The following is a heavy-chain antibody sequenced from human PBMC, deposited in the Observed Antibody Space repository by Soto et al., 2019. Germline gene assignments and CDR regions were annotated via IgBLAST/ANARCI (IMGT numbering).Heavy chain of an antibody. CDR2: INAGNGNT. D-gene: IGHD3-22*01. J-gene: IGHJ3*02. CDR1: GYTFTSYA. V-gene: IGHV1-3*01. CDR3: ARERGRQTYYYDSSGYSEDAFDI. Sequence: AASVKVSCKASGYTFTSYAMHWVRQAPGQRLEWMGWINAGNGNTKYSQKFQGRVTITRDTSASTAYMELSSLRSEDTAVYYCARERGRQTYYYDSSGYSEDAFDIWGQGTMVTVS.